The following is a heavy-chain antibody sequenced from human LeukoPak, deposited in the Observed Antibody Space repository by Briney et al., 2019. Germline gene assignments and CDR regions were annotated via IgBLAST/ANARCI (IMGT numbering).Heavy chain of an antibody. J-gene: IGHJ4*02. Sequence: GGSLRLSCAASGFTFSSYSMNWVRQAPGKGLEWVAVISYDGSNKYYADSVKGRFTISRDNSKNTLYLQMNSLRAEDTAVYYCARDLRRGSLVYWGQGTLVTVSS. D-gene: IGHD3-10*01. CDR1: GFTFSSYS. CDR2: ISYDGSNK. CDR3: ARDLRRGSLVY. V-gene: IGHV3-30*03.